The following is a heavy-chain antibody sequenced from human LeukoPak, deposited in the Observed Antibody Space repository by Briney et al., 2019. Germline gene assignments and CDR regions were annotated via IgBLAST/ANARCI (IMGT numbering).Heavy chain of an antibody. J-gene: IGHJ5*02. D-gene: IGHD2-15*01. CDR2: IYYSGST. V-gene: IGHV4-39*01. CDR3: ARHLKERNSPVLVAAINWFDP. Sequence: SETLSLTCTVSGGSIRSSSYDWGWIRQPPGKGLEWIGSIYYSGSTYYNPSLKSRVTISVDTSKNQFSLKLSSVTVADTAVYYCARHLKERNSPVLVAAINWFDPWGQGTLVTVSS. CDR1: GGSIRSSSYD.